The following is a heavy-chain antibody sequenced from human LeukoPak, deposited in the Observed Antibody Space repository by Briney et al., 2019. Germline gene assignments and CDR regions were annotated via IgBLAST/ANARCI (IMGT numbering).Heavy chain of an antibody. Sequence: SXXXXWVRQAPGXXLEWXANIKEDGSEKNYVDSVKGRFTISRDNAKNSLYLQMNSLRDEDTAVYYCARDRGDNYGDYGSRYFDYWGQGTLVTVSS. V-gene: IGHV3-7*01. CDR3: ARDRGDNYGDYGSRYFDY. D-gene: IGHD4-17*01. CDR2: IKEDGSEK. J-gene: IGHJ4*02. CDR1: SXX.